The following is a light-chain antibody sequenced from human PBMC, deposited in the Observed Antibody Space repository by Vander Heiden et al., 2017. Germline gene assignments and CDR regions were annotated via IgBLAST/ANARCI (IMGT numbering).Light chain of an antibody. CDR2: AAS. Sequence: DIQMTQSPSSLSASVGDRVSITCRASQSISSYLNWYQQKPGKAPKLLVYAASNVQSGVPSRFSGSGSGTDFSLTISSLQPEDSATYYCQQSYSTPYTFGQGTKLEIK. CDR3: QQSYSTPYT. CDR1: QSISSY. V-gene: IGKV1-39*01. J-gene: IGKJ2*01.